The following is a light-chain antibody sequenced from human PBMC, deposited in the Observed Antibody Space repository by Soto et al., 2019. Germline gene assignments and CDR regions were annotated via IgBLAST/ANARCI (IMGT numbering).Light chain of an antibody. Sequence: QSVLTQPPSASGTPGQRVTISCSGSSSNIGSNTVNWYRQLPGTAPKLLIYSNNQRPSGVPDRFSGSKSGTSASLAISGLQSEDEADYYCAAWDDSLNVFYVFGTGTKVTVL. CDR3: AAWDDSLNVFYV. V-gene: IGLV1-44*01. J-gene: IGLJ1*01. CDR1: SSNIGSNT. CDR2: SNN.